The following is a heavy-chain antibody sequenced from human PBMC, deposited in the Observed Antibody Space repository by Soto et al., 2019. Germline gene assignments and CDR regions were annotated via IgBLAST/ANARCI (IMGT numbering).Heavy chain of an antibody. CDR3: ARSVAVPGAHIDY. D-gene: IGHD6-19*01. CDR1: GGSISGSY. CDR2: VYYTGST. Sequence: SETLSLTCSVSGGSISGSYWSWIRQSPGKGLEWLGYVYYTGSTNYSPSLRIRVSISVDTSKNEFSLRLSSVTAADTAVYFCARSVAVPGAHIDYWGQGTQVTVSS. V-gene: IGHV4-59*01. J-gene: IGHJ4*02.